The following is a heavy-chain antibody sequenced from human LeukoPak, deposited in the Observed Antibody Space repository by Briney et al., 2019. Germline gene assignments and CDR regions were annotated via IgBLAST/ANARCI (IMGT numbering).Heavy chain of an antibody. J-gene: IGHJ4*02. CDR1: GVSISSGGYY. Sequence: SETLSLTCTVSGVSISSGGYYWRWLRQHPGKGLEWIGYIYYSGSTYYNPSLKSRVTISVDTSKNQFSLKLSSVTAADTAVYYCARDSMVRGAYDYWGQGTLVTVSS. CDR2: IYYSGST. D-gene: IGHD3-10*01. CDR3: ARDSMVRGAYDY. V-gene: IGHV4-31*03.